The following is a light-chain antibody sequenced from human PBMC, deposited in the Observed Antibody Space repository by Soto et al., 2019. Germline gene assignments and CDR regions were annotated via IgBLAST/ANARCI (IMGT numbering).Light chain of an antibody. J-gene: IGKJ4*01. CDR2: GAS. CDR1: QSVSSN. V-gene: IGKV3-15*01. CDR3: QQYNASPPLT. Sequence: EIVMTQSPATLSVSPGERATLSCRASQSVSSNLAWYKQKPGQAPRLLIFGASTRATGIPARFSGSGSGTEFTLIISSLQSEDAAIYYCQQYNASPPLTFGGGTKVEIK.